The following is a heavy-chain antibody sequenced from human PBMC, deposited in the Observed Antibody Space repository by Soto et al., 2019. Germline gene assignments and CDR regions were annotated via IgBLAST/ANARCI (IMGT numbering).Heavy chain of an antibody. Sequence: QVHLQESGPGLVEPSQTLSLTCTVSGDSISSGDYYWSWIRQSPDKGLEWIGYTSHSGRTYYKPSLKSRVTISADTSKIQFSLKLSSVTAADTAVYYCARRHYYDSSGYADALDIWGQGTSVTVSS. V-gene: IGHV4-30-4*01. CDR1: GDSISSGDYY. CDR2: TSHSGRT. J-gene: IGHJ3*02. CDR3: ARRHYYDSSGYADALDI. D-gene: IGHD3-22*01.